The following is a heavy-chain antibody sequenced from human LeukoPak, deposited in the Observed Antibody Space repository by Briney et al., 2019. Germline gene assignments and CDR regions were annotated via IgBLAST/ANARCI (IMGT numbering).Heavy chain of an antibody. CDR3: AREKYSYGSRPFDY. D-gene: IGHD5-18*01. V-gene: IGHV4-34*01. CDR2: INHSGST. J-gene: IGHJ4*02. CDR1: GGSFSGYY. Sequence: KTSETLSLTCAVYGGSFSGYYWSWIRQPPGKGLEWIGEINHSGSTNYNPSLKSRVTISVDTSKNQFSLKLSSVTAADTAVYYCAREKYSYGSRPFDYWGQGTLVTVSS.